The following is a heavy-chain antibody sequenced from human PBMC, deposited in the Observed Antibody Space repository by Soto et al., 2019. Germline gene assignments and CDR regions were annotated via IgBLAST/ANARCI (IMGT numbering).Heavy chain of an antibody. D-gene: IGHD4-17*01. CDR2: ISYDGTNK. V-gene: IGHV3-30*18. J-gene: IGHJ6*02. CDR3: AKDLQSYGDYDYYCYGMDV. CDR1: GFTFSTYG. Sequence: TWGSLRLSCAASGFTFSTYGMHWVRQTPGKGLEWVAVISYDGTNKFYSDSVKGRFTISRDNFKNTLTLQMNSLRADDTAVYSCAKDLQSYGDYDYYCYGMDVWGLGTRVTVSS.